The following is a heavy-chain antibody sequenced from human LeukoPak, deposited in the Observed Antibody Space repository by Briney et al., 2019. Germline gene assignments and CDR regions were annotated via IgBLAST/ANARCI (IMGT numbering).Heavy chain of an antibody. CDR1: GFTFSSYW. V-gene: IGHV3-74*01. J-gene: IGHJ6*03. CDR3: ARDPYSGSYSDYYYYYMDV. D-gene: IGHD1-26*01. Sequence: GGSLRLSCAASGFTFSSYWMHWVRQAPGKGLVWVSRINSDGSSTSYADSVKGRFTISRDNAKNTLYLQMNSLRAEDTAVYYCARDPYSGSYSDYYYYYMDVWGKGTTVTVSS. CDR2: INSDGSST.